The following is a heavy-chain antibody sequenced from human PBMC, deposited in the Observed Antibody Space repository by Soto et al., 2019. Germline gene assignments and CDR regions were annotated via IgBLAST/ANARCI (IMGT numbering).Heavy chain of an antibody. Sequence: GGSLRLSCVTYGLTFTDYWMSWVRQAPGKGLEWVANIKQDESEKNYLDSVKGRFTISRDNVKNTVYLEMNNLRVDDTAVYYCARDKTQGAGWFDPWGRGTLVTVSS. D-gene: IGHD1-26*01. CDR2: IKQDESEK. CDR1: GLTFTDYW. CDR3: ARDKTQGAGWFDP. V-gene: IGHV3-7*03. J-gene: IGHJ5*02.